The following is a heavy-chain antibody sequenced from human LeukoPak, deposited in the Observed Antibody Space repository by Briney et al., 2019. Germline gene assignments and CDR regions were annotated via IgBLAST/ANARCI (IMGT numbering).Heavy chain of an antibody. Sequence: PSETLSLTCTVSGGSISSSSYYWGWIRQPPGKGLEWIGSIYHSGSTYYNPSLKSRVTIAVETSKNQFSLKLSSVTAADKAVYYCARDGKVGATLYDAFDIWGQGTMVTVSS. CDR2: IYHSGST. V-gene: IGHV4-39*07. J-gene: IGHJ3*02. D-gene: IGHD1-26*01. CDR1: GGSISSSSYY. CDR3: ARDGKVGATLYDAFDI.